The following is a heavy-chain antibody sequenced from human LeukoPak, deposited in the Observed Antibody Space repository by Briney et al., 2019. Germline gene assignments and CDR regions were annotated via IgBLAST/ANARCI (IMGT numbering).Heavy chain of an antibody. D-gene: IGHD2-21*02. Sequence: QPGRSLRLSCAASGFTFSGYGMHWVRQAPGKGLEWVSVIYSGGSTYYADSVKGRFTISRDNSKNTLYLQMNSLRAEDTAVYYCARGTRVTLDYWGQGTLVTVSS. J-gene: IGHJ4*02. CDR3: ARGTRVTLDY. CDR1: GFTFSGYG. V-gene: IGHV3-66*01. CDR2: IYSGGST.